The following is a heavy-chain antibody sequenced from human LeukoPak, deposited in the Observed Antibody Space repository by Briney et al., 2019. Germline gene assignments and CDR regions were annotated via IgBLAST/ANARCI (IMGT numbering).Heavy chain of an antibody. CDR3: ARGPLAVATKGTARFDP. J-gene: IGHJ5*02. CDR2: INHSGST. CDR1: GGSFSGYY. Sequence: TSETLSLTCAVYGGSFSGYYWSWIRQPPGKGLEWIGEINHSGSTNYNPSLKSRVTISVDTSKNQFSLKLSSVTAADTAVYYCARGPLAVATKGTARFDPWGQGTLVTVSS. D-gene: IGHD6-19*01. V-gene: IGHV4-34*01.